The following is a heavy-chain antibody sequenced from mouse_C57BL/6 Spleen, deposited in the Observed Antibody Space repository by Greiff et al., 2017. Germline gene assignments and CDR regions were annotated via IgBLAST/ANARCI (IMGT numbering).Heavy chain of an antibody. D-gene: IGHD1-1*01. CDR2: ISSGSSTI. Sequence: EVQVVEPGGGLVKPGGSLKLSCAASGFTFSDYGMHWVRQAPEKGLEWVGYISSGSSTIYYADTVKGRFTISKDNAKNTLFLRMTSLKSEDTAMYYCARPFITTVVEDYAMDYWGQGTSVTVSS. CDR1: GFTFSDYG. V-gene: IGHV5-17*01. CDR3: ARPFITTVVEDYAMDY. J-gene: IGHJ4*01.